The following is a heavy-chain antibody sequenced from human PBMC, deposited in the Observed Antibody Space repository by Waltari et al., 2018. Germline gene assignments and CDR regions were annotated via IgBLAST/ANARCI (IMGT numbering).Heavy chain of an antibody. CDR2: MKPNSGNT. CDR3: ARGRSSGYPFDY. D-gene: IGHD3-22*01. J-gene: IGHJ4*02. CDR1: GYTFTSYD. Sequence: QVQLVQSGAEVKKPGASVKVSCKASGYTFTSYDINWVRQATGQGLEWMGWMKPNSGNTGYAQKFQGRVTITRNTSISTAYMELSSLRSEDMAVYYCARGRSSGYPFDYWGQGTLVTVSS. V-gene: IGHV1-8*03.